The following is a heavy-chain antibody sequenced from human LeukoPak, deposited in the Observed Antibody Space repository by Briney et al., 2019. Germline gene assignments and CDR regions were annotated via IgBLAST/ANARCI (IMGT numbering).Heavy chain of an antibody. CDR3: GKSGTRGYAFDY. CDR2: ISWDSGSI. CDR1: GFTFDDYA. J-gene: IGHJ4*02. Sequence: GRSLRLSCAASGFTFDDYAMHWVRQAPGKGLEWVSGISWDSGSIGYADSVKGRFTISRDDAKNSLYLQMNSRRAEEKALYYYGKSGTRGYAFDYWGQGTLVTVSS. V-gene: IGHV3-9*01. D-gene: IGHD3-22*01.